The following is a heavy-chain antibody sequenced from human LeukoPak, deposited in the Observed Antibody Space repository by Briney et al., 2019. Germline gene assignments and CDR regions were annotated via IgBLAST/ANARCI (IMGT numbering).Heavy chain of an antibody. CDR3: AREWVVIGYFDY. CDR1: GGSFSGYY. D-gene: IGHD2-21*01. Sequence: KPSETLSLTCAVYGGSFSGYYWSWIRQPPGKGLEWIGEINHSGSTNYSPSLESRVTISVDTSKNQFSLKLSSVTAADTAVYYCAREWVVIGYFDYWGQGTLVTVSS. J-gene: IGHJ4*02. V-gene: IGHV4-34*01. CDR2: INHSGST.